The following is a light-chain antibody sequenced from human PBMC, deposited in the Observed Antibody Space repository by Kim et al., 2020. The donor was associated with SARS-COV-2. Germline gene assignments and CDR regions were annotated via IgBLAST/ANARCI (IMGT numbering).Light chain of an antibody. CDR1: QSVLYSSNNKNY. CDR2: WAS. CDR3: QQYYITPYT. J-gene: IGKJ2*01. Sequence: DIVMTQSPDSLAVFLGERATINCKSCQSVLYSSNNKNYLAWYQQKPGQPPKLLVYWASTRESGVPDRFSGSASGTDFTLTISSLQAEDVAVYYCQQYYITPYTFGQGTKLEI. V-gene: IGKV4-1*01.